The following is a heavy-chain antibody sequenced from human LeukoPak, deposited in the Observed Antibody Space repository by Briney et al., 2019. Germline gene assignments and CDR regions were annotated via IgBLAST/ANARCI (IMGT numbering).Heavy chain of an antibody. D-gene: IGHD2-2*01. V-gene: IGHV3-30-3*01. J-gene: IGHJ6*02. CDR2: ISYDGSNK. CDR1: GFAFASYA. CDR3: ARAAKSRWGGQSYQLLRSYYYYGMDV. Sequence: PGRSLRLSCAASGFAFASYAMHWVRRAPGKGLEWVAVISYDGSNKYYADSVKGRFTISRDNSKYMLYLQMNSLRAEDTAVYYCARAAKSRWGGQSYQLLRSYYYYGMDVWGQGTTVTVSS.